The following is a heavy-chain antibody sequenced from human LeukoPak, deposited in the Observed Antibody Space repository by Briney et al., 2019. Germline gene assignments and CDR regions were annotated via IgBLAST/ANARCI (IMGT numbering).Heavy chain of an antibody. CDR2: INPNSGGT. CDR3: ARVDRGYYDSSGYYPDAAFDI. J-gene: IGHJ3*02. V-gene: IGHV1-2*02. D-gene: IGHD3-22*01. Sequence: ASVKVSCKASGYTFTGYYMHWVRQAPGQGLEWMGWINPNSGGTNYAQKFQGRVTMTRDTSISTAYMELSRLRSDDTAVYYCARVDRGYYDSSGYYPDAAFDIWGQGTMVTVSS. CDR1: GYTFTGYY.